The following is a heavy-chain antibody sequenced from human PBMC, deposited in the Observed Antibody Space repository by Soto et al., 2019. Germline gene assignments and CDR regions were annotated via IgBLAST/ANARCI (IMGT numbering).Heavy chain of an antibody. CDR2: LYWDDDK. V-gene: IGHV2-5*05. D-gene: IGHD2-21*02. J-gene: IGHJ6*02. CDR1: GLSLRTTGGV. Sequence: QITLKESGPTLVKPTQTLTLTCTVSGLSLRTTGGVVGWFRQPPVKALEWLPLLYWDDDKRYGPSLKSRLTITTDISETQVVSTMTNLDTVDTATYSCVQTRCGGDCLEKYSSPAYYGLYVWGPGTTVTVSS. CDR3: VQTRCGGDCLEKYSSPAYYGLYV.